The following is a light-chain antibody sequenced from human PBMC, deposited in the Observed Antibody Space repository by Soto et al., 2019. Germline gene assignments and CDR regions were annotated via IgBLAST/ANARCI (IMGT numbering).Light chain of an antibody. Sequence: QPVLTQSSSASASLGSSVKLTCTLSSGHSTYIIAWHQQQPGKAPRYLMKPEGSGIYNKGSGVPDRFSGSSSGADRYLTISNLQSDDEADYYCETWNINTRVFGGGTKLTVL. J-gene: IGLJ2*01. CDR3: ETWNINTRV. CDR2: PEGSGIY. V-gene: IGLV4-60*03. CDR1: SGHSTYI.